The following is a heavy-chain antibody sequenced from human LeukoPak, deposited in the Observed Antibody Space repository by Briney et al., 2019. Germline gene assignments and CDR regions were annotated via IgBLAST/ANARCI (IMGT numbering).Heavy chain of an antibody. Sequence: GGSLRLSCAASGFTFSSYGMHWVRQAPGKGLEWVAVISYDGSNKYYADSVKGRFTISRDNSKNTLYLQMNSLRAEDTAVYYCARAGPYAAFDIWGQGTMVTVSS. D-gene: IGHD1-14*01. CDR1: GFTFSSYG. V-gene: IGHV3-30*03. CDR2: ISYDGSNK. J-gene: IGHJ3*02. CDR3: ARAGPYAAFDI.